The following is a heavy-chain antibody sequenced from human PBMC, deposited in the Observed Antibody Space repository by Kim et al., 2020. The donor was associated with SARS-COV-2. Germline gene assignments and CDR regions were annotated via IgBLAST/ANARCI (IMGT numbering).Heavy chain of an antibody. V-gene: IGHV3-30*18. Sequence: GGSLRLSCAASGFTFSSYVMHWVRQAPGKGLEWVAVISYDGSNKYYADSVKGRFTISRDNSKNTLYLQMNSLRAEDTAVYYCAKDLRIQLWLPYYYYYYGMDVWGQGTTVTVSS. J-gene: IGHJ6*02. CDR3: AKDLRIQLWLPYYYYYYGMDV. CDR1: GFTFSSYV. CDR2: ISYDGSNK. D-gene: IGHD5-18*01.